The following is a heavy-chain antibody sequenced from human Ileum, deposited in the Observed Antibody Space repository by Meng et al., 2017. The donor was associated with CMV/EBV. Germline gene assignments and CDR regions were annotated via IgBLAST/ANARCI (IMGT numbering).Heavy chain of an antibody. Sequence: GTFSSYAISWVRQAPGQGLEWMGGIIPILGIANYAQKFQGRVTITADKSTSTAYMELSSLRSEDTAVYYCARVGNVLWFGEGPTWFDPWGQGTLVTVSS. CDR2: IIPILGIA. V-gene: IGHV1-69*10. J-gene: IGHJ5*02. CDR1: GTFSSYA. CDR3: ARVGNVLWFGEGPTWFDP. D-gene: IGHD3-10*01.